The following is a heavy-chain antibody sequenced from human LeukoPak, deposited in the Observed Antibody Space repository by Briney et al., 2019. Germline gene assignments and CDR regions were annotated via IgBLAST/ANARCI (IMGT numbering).Heavy chain of an antibody. D-gene: IGHD5-18*01. Sequence: GESLKISCKGSGYSFTSYWIGWVRQMPGKGLEWMGIIYPGDSDTRYSPSFQGQVTISADKSISTAYLQWSSLKASDTAMYYCARHPLLDSGYSYWEGFDPWGQGTLVTVSS. CDR1: GYSFTSYW. V-gene: IGHV5-51*01. CDR2: IYPGDSDT. CDR3: ARHPLLDSGYSYWEGFDP. J-gene: IGHJ5*02.